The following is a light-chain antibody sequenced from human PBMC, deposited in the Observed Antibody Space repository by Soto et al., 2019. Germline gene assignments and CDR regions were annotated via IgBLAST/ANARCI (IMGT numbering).Light chain of an antibody. J-gene: IGKJ2*01. CDR1: QSVSSN. CDR3: QQYNNWPLYT. Sequence: EIVMTQSPATLSVSPGERATLSCRASQSVSSNLAWYQQKPGQAPRLLIYGASTRATGIPARLSGSGSGTEFTLTLSSLQSEDFAVYYCQQYNNWPLYTFGEGTKLEIK. V-gene: IGKV3-15*01. CDR2: GAS.